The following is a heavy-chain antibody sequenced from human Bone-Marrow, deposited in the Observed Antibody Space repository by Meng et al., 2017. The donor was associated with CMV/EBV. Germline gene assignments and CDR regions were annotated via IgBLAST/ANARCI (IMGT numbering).Heavy chain of an antibody. CDR3: ARDDYDILTGYGY. J-gene: IGHJ4*02. Sequence: GGSLRLSCAASGFTFSSSSMTWVRQAPGKGLEWVANIREDGSEKNYVDSVKGRFTISRDNAKNSLYLQMNSLRAEDTAVYYCARDDYDILTGYGYWGQGTLVTVSS. D-gene: IGHD3-9*01. V-gene: IGHV3-7*01. CDR2: IREDGSEK. CDR1: GFTFSSSS.